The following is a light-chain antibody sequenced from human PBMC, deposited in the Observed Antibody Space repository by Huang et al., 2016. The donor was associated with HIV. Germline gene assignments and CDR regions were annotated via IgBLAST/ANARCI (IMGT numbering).Light chain of an antibody. CDR2: GAS. J-gene: IGKJ1*01. CDR1: QTISSNY. CDR3: QQYGRSPRT. V-gene: IGKV3-20*01. Sequence: EIVLTQSPGTLSLSPGERATLSCRASQTISSNYLACYQQKPVQAPRLLIYGASSRATGIPDRFSGSGSGTDFTLTISRLEPEDFAVYYCQQYGRSPRTFGQGTKVEIK.